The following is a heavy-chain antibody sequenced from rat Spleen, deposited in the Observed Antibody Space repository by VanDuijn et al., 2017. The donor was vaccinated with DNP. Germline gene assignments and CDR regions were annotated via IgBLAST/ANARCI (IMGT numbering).Heavy chain of an antibody. J-gene: IGHJ1*01. D-gene: IGHD1-11*01. CDR3: ARGLNYGGYIYSWYFDF. CDR2: INGAGST. CDR1: FYSITSSNK. Sequence: EVLLQESGPGLVKPSQSLSLTCSVTFYSITSSNKWNWIRKFPENKLEWMGHINGAGSTNYNPSLKSRISITRDTSKNQFFLQVNSVTTEDTATYYCARGLNYGGYIYSWYFDFWGPGTMVTVSS. V-gene: IGHV3-3*01.